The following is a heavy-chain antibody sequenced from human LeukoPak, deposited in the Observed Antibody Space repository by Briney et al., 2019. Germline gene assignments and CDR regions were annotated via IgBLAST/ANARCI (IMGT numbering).Heavy chain of an antibody. CDR1: GFTFSDYY. D-gene: IGHD2-2*01. V-gene: IGHV3-7*01. Sequence: GGSLRLSCAASGFTFSDYYMNWVRQTPGKGLESVATIKPDGSEKYYVDSVKGRFTISRDNAKSSLYLQMNSLRAEDTGVYFCARMSSYCDYWGQGTLVTVSS. CDR2: IKPDGSEK. CDR3: ARMSSYCDY. J-gene: IGHJ4*02.